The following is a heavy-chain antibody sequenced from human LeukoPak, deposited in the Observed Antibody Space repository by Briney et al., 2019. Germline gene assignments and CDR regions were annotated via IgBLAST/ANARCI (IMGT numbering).Heavy chain of an antibody. CDR1: GGTFSSYA. CDR2: IIPILGIA. CDR3: ARVPRPGYSSSWANWFDP. D-gene: IGHD6-13*01. Sequence: ASVKVSCKASGGTFSSYAISWVRQAPRQGLEWMGRIIPILGIANYAQKFQGRVTITADKSTSTAYMELSSLRSEDTAVYYCARVPRPGYSSSWANWFDPWGQGTLVTVPS. V-gene: IGHV1-69*04. J-gene: IGHJ5*02.